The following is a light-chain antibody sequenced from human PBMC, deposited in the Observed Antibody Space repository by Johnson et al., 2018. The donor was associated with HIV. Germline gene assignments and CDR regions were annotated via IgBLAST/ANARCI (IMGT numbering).Light chain of an antibody. CDR1: SSNIGNNY. V-gene: IGLV1-51*02. CDR3: ATWDSSLSAPYV. CDR2: ENN. Sequence: QSVLTQPPSVSAAPGQKVTISCSGSSSNIGNNYVSWYQQLPGTAPKLLIYENNKRPSEIPDRFSGSKSGTSATLGITGLQTGDEADYYCATWDSSLSAPYVFGTGTKVTVL. J-gene: IGLJ1*01.